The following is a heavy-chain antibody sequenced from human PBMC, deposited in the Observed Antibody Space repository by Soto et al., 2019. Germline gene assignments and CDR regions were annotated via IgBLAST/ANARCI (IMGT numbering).Heavy chain of an antibody. CDR1: GYTFTSYG. Sequence: ASVKVSCKASGYTFTSYGTSWVRQAPGQGLEWMGWISAYNGNTNYAQKLQGRVTMTTDTSTSTAYMELRSLRSDDTAVYYCARTRKVYYDSRGAFDIWGQGTMVTVSS. CDR2: ISAYNGNT. V-gene: IGHV1-18*04. CDR3: ARTRKVYYDSRGAFDI. D-gene: IGHD3-22*01. J-gene: IGHJ3*02.